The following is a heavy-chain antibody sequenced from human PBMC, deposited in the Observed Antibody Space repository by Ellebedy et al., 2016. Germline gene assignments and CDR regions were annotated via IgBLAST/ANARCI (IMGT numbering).Heavy chain of an antibody. CDR2: IIPIFGTA. CDR1: GGTFSSYA. Sequence: SVKVSXXASGGTFSSYAISWVRQAPGQGLEWMGGIIPIFGTANYAQKFQGRVTITADKSTSTAYMELSSLRSEDTAVYYCARDPIVVVISSEYYYGMDVWGQGTTVTVSS. CDR3: ARDPIVVVISSEYYYGMDV. J-gene: IGHJ6*02. D-gene: IGHD3-22*01. V-gene: IGHV1-69*06.